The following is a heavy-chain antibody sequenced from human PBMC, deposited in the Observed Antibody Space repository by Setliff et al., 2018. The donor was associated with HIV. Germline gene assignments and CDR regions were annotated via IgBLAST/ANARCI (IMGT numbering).Heavy chain of an antibody. CDR3: ARDSLSDYYYHYGMDV. CDR1: GFTFRSAW. Sequence: PGGSLRLSCAASGFTFRSAWMGWFRPAPAKGIEWVANIRPDGSATYYADSVKGRFTISSGNSKNTLYLQMNSLRAEDTAVYYCARDSLSDYYYHYGMDVWGQVTTVTVSS. J-gene: IGHJ6*02. V-gene: IGHV3-7*03. CDR2: IRPDGSAT.